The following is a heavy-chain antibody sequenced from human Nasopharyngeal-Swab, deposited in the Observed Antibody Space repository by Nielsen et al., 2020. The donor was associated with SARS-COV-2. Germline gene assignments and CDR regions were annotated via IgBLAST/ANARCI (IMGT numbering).Heavy chain of an antibody. CDR3: AGGEFGGVIVLDAFDI. CDR2: IYYSGST. D-gene: IGHD3-16*02. J-gene: IGHJ3*02. Sequence: SETLSLTCTVSSGSISSGGNYWSWIRQHPGKGLEWIGYIYYSGSTYYSPSLKRRVTISVDTSKNQFPLKVSSVTAADTAVYYCAGGEFGGVIVLDAFDIWGQGTMVTVSS. CDR1: SGSISSGGNY. V-gene: IGHV4-31*03.